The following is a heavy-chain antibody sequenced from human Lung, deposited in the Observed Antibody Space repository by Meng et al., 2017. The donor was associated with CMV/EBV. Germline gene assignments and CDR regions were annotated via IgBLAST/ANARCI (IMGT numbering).Heavy chain of an antibody. CDR3: ARTRFFDWLLYPFDY. CDR2: ISSSGSTI. D-gene: IGHD3-9*01. J-gene: IGHJ4*02. V-gene: IGHV3-48*03. Sequence: GGSXRLXCAASGFTFSSYEMNWVRQAPGKGLEWVSYISSSGSTIYYADSVKGRFTISRDNAKNSLYLQMNSLRAEDTAVYYCARTRFFDWLLYPFDYWVQGTXVTVSS. CDR1: GFTFSSYE.